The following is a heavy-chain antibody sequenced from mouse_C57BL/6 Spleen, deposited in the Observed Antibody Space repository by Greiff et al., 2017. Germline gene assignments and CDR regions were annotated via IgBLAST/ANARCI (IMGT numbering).Heavy chain of an antibody. CDR3: ARTGYSNYSYAMDY. CDR1: GYAFSSYW. Sequence: VKLQESGAELVKPGASVKISCKASGYAFSSYWMNWVKQRPGKGLEWIGQIYPGDGDTNYNGKFKGKATLTADKSSSTAYMQLSSLTSEDSAVYFCARTGYSNYSYAMDYWGQGTSVTVSS. J-gene: IGHJ4*01. CDR2: IYPGDGDT. D-gene: IGHD2-5*01. V-gene: IGHV1-80*01.